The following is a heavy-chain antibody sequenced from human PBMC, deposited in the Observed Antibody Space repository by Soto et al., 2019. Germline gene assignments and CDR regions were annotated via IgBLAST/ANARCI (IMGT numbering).Heavy chain of an antibody. D-gene: IGHD3-16*01. CDR2: IIPIFGTA. J-gene: IGHJ6*02. V-gene: IGHV1-69*13. CDR1: GGTFSSYA. CDR3: AKDGGGNLRYYYYGMDV. Sequence: GASVKVSCKASGGTFSSYAISWVRQAPGQGLEWMGGIIPIFGTANYAQKFQGRVTITADESKNTLYLQMNSLRAEDTAVYYCAKDGGGNLRYYYYGMDVWGQGTTVTVSS.